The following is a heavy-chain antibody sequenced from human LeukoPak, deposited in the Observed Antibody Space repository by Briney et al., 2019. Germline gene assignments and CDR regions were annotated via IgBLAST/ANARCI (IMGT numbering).Heavy chain of an antibody. CDR1: GGSISSYY. CDR3: ASQKQQLIRGRPRAFDI. J-gene: IGHJ3*02. Sequence: SETLSLTCTVSGGSISSYYWSWIRQPPGKGLEWIGYIYYSGSTNYNPSLKSRVTISVDTSKNQFSLKLSSVTAADTAVYYCASQKQQLIRGRPRAFDIWGQGTMVTVSS. V-gene: IGHV4-59*08. CDR2: IYYSGST. D-gene: IGHD6-13*01.